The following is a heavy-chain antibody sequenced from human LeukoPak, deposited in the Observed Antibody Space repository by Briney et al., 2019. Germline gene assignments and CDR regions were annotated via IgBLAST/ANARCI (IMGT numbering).Heavy chain of an antibody. CDR2: VNPNSGGT. V-gene: IGHV1-46*01. Sequence: ASVKVSCKASGYTFTNYYIHLMRQAPGQGLEWMGIVNPNSGGTTYAQKFQGRVTMTRDTSTSTVYMKLSSLRSEDTAVYYCARDPLNCSGGRCSFYYYGMDVWGQGTTVTVSS. CDR3: ARDPLNCSGGRCSFYYYGMDV. J-gene: IGHJ6*02. D-gene: IGHD2-15*01. CDR1: GYTFTNYY.